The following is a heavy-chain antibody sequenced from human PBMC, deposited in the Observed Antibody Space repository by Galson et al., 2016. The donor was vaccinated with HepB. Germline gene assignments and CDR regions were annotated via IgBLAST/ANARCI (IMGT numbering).Heavy chain of an antibody. CDR1: GFSLSSDTVG. V-gene: IGHV2-5*01. CDR3: ARPQISGLFDS. J-gene: IGHJ4*02. CDR2: IFSSDDK. Sequence: PALVKPTQTLPLTCTFSGFSLSSDTVGVGWVRQPPEKALESLALIFSSDDKRYSPSLKNRLTITRDTSKNQVVLTMTNMDPLDTAVYYCARPQISGLFDSWGQGTLVTVSS. D-gene: IGHD6-19*01.